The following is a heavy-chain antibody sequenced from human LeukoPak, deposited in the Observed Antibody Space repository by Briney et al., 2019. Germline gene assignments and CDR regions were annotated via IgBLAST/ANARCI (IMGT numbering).Heavy chain of an antibody. Sequence: ASVKVSCKTSGYTFTNYYIHWVRQAPGQGLEWMGMINPDDDRTNYTQRFQGRITMTRDMSTSTVYMELSSLRSEDTAMYFCARVIGVLGPATIDGSWRGYYDSWGQGTLVTVSS. D-gene: IGHD3-3*01. V-gene: IGHV1-46*01. CDR1: GYTFTNYY. CDR3: ARVIGVLGPATIDGSWRGYYDS. J-gene: IGHJ5*01. CDR2: INPDDDRT.